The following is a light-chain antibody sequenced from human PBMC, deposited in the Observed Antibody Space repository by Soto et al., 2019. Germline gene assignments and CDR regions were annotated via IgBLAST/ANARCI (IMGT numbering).Light chain of an antibody. Sequence: EIVLTQSPGTLSLSPGERATLSCRSSQSVSSSYLAWYQQKPGQAPRLIIYGASSRATGIPDRFSGSGSGTDFTLTISRLEPEDVAVYYCQQYGSSPLTLGPGTKVDI. V-gene: IGKV3-20*01. CDR1: QSVSSSY. CDR2: GAS. J-gene: IGKJ3*01. CDR3: QQYGSSPLT.